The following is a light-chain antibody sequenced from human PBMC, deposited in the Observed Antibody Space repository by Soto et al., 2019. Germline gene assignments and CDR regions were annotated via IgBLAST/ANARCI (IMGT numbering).Light chain of an antibody. Sequence: IVLAQSPATLSLSPGERVTLSCRASQSVRTYLAWYQQRPGQPPRLLIYDAFHRATGTPARFSGSGSGTDFTLTISSLEPEDFAVYYCQQRANWRATFGQGTRLEIK. V-gene: IGKV3-11*01. CDR2: DAF. J-gene: IGKJ5*01. CDR1: QSVRTY. CDR3: QQRANWRAT.